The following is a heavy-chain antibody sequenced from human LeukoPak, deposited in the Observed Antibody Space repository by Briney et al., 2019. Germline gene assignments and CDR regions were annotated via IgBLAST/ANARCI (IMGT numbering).Heavy chain of an antibody. V-gene: IGHV3-48*03. D-gene: IGHD3-10*01. Sequence: GGSLRLSCAASGFTFSSYEMNWVRQAPGKGLEWVSYISSSGCTIYYADSVKGRFTISRDNAKNSLYLQMNSLRAEDTALYYCARGRMVRGVIHYYYYMDVWGKGTTVTVSS. CDR2: ISSSGCTI. CDR1: GFTFSSYE. CDR3: ARGRMVRGVIHYYYYMDV. J-gene: IGHJ6*03.